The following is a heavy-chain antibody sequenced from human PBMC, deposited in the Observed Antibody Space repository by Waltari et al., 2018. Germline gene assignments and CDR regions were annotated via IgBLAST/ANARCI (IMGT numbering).Heavy chain of an antibody. J-gene: IGHJ3*01. D-gene: IGHD5-12*01. CDR1: GVSITSNRHY. CDR3: ATYIGASVGTAAFDV. CDR2: VSYSGTT. Sequence: QLQLQESGPRLVRPSETLSPIFRVSGVSITSNRHYLAWIRQSPGQGLEWIGTVSYSGTTYISPSLKSRVSVSRDTSKNQVSLILGSVAAADMAVYYCATYIGASVGTAAFDVWGQGTMVTVSS. V-gene: IGHV4-39*01.